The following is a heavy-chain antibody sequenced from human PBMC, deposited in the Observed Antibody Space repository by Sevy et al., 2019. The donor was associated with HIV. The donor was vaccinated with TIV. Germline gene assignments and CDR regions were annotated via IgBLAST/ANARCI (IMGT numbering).Heavy chain of an antibody. CDR2: IIPILGIA. CDR3: ARDPLSISGYDYPGGMDV. V-gene: IGHV1-69*04. CDR1: GGTFSSYA. J-gene: IGHJ6*02. Sequence: ASVKVSCKASGGTFSSYAISWVRQAPGQGLEWMGRIIPILGIANYAQKFQGRVTITADKSTSTAYMELSSLRSEDTAVYYCARDPLSISGYDYPGGMDVWGQGTTVTVSS. D-gene: IGHD5-12*01.